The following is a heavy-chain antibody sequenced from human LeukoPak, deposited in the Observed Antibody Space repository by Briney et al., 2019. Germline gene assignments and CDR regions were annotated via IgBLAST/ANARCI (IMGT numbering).Heavy chain of an antibody. CDR2: INTNTGNP. Sequence: GASVKVSCKASGYTFTGYYMHWVRQAPGQGLEWMGWINTNTGNPTYAQGFTGRFVFSLDTSVSTAYLQISSLKAEDTAVYYCARGSRVSPIDYWGQGTLVTVSS. J-gene: IGHJ4*02. V-gene: IGHV7-4-1*02. CDR3: ARGSRVSPIDY. CDR1: GYTFTGYY. D-gene: IGHD4-23*01.